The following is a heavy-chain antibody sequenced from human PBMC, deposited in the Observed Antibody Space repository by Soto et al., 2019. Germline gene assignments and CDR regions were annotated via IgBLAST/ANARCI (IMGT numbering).Heavy chain of an antibody. CDR1: GGSISSSSYY. Sequence: PSETLSLTCTASGGSISSSSYYWGWIRQPPGKGLEWIGEINHSGSTNYNPSLKSRVTISVDTSKNQFSLKLTSVTAADTAVYYCARVRWDQPWVFDYWGQGTLVTVSS. J-gene: IGHJ4*02. CDR3: ARVRWDQPWVFDY. D-gene: IGHD1-26*01. CDR2: INHSGST. V-gene: IGHV4-39*07.